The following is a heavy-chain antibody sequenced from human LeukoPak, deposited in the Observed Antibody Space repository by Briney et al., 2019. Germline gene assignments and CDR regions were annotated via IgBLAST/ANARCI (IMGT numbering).Heavy chain of an antibody. J-gene: IGHJ6*03. Sequence: ASVKVSCKASGYTFTSYYMHWVRQAPGQGLEWMGIINPSGGSTSYAQKFQGRVTMTRDTSTSTVYMELSSLRSEDTAVYYCARDGGYCSGGSCYSYCYYMDVWAKGPRSPSP. V-gene: IGHV1-46*01. CDR2: INPSGGST. D-gene: IGHD2-15*01. CDR1: GYTFTSYY. CDR3: ARDGGYCSGGSCYSYCYYMDV.